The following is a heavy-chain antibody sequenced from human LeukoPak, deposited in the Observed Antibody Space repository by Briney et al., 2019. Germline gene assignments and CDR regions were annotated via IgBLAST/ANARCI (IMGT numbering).Heavy chain of an antibody. CDR2: MNPNSGNT. J-gene: IGHJ6*02. V-gene: IGHV1-8*01. CDR3: AIPQQLVLDKPPSTEDYYYYYGMDV. CDR1: GYTFTSYD. D-gene: IGHD6-13*01. Sequence: ASVKVSCKASGYTFTSYDINWVRQATGQGLEWMGWMNPNSGNTGYAQKFQGRVTMTRNTSISTAYMELSSLRSEDTAVYYCAIPQQLVLDKPPSTEDYYYYYGMDVWGQGTTVTVSS.